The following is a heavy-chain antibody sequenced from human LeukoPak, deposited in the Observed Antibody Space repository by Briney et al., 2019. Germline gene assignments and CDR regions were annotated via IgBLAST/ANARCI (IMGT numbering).Heavy chain of an antibody. J-gene: IGHJ4*02. CDR2: VYYTGGT. Sequence: SETLSLICSVSGDSITSSSYYWAWIRQPPEKGLEWIGSVYYTGGTNYSPSLKSRVTISVDTSKNQFSLMLSSVTAADTAVYYCARHGGTRITLIEVYYFDSWGQGTLVTVSS. V-gene: IGHV4-39*01. D-gene: IGHD4-11*01. CDR1: GDSITSSSYY. CDR3: ARHGGTRITLIEVYYFDS.